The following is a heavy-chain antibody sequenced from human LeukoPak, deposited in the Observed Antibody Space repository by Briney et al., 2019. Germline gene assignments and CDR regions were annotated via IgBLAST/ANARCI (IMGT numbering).Heavy chain of an antibody. D-gene: IGHD4-11*01. CDR2: FYTSGST. V-gene: IGHV4-61*02. CDR1: GGSISSGSYY. Sequence: PSETLSLTCTVSGGSISSGSYYWSWIRQPAGKGLEWIGRFYTSGSTDYNPSLRSRVTISVDTSKNQFSLRLSSVTAADTAVYYCAREGEYSNRLDPWGQGTLVTVSS. CDR3: AREGEYSNRLDP. J-gene: IGHJ5*02.